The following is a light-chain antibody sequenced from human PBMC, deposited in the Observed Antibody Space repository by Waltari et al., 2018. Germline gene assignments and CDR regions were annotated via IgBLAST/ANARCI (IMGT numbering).Light chain of an antibody. CDR2: WAS. CDR3: QQYYSTPFT. J-gene: IGKJ3*01. V-gene: IGKV4-1*01. CDR1: QSVLYSSNNKNY. Sequence: DIVMTQSPDSLAVSLGERATINCKSSQSVLYSSNNKNYLAWSQQKPGQPPKLLIYWASTRESGLPDRFSGSGSGTDFTLPISSLQAEDVAVYYCQQYYSTPFTFGPGTKVDIK.